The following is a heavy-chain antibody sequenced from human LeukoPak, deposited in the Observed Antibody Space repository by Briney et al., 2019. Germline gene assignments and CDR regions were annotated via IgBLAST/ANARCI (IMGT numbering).Heavy chain of an antibody. CDR3: ARGGYSSSWHIDYFQSYPMDV. Sequence: GGSLRLSCAASGFTFNSYEMNWVRQAPGKGLEWDSFISSGGSTISYADSVKGRFTTSRDNAKNFLYLQMNNVRAEDTSIYYCARGGYSSSWHIDYFQSYPMDVWGQGTTVTV. CDR1: GFTFNSYE. D-gene: IGHD6-13*01. J-gene: IGHJ6*02. CDR2: ISSGGSTI. V-gene: IGHV3-48*03.